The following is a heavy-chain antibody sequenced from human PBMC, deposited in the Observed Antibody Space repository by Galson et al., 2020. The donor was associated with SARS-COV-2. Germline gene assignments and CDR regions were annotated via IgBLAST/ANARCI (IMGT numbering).Heavy chain of an antibody. J-gene: IGHJ2*01. CDR3: ARQGWRDLLTAYNPRWYFDL. CDR1: GYSFTNYW. V-gene: IGHV5-10-1*01. Sequence: KVSCQGSGYSFTNYWITWVRQMPGKGLEYMGRIDPSDSYTTYNTSFEGHVTISVDKSISTVYLQWSSLKASDTAIYYCARQGWRDLLTAYNPRWYFDLWGRGTLVTVSS. CDR2: IDPSDSYT. D-gene: IGHD3-9*01.